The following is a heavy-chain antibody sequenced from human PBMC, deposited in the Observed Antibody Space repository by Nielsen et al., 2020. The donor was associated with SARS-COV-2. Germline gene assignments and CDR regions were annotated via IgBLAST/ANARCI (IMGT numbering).Heavy chain of an antibody. CDR3: ARDPYGGSLGGP. V-gene: IGHV1-2*06. D-gene: IGHD5-12*01. J-gene: IGHJ5*02. CDR1: GYTFTDYY. CDR2: INPYSGGT. Sequence: SVKVSCKASGYTFTDYYIHWVRQAPGQGLEWMGRINPYSGGTNYAQKFQGRVTITADKSTSTAYMELSSLRSEDTAVYYCARDPYGGSLGGPWGQGTLVTVSS.